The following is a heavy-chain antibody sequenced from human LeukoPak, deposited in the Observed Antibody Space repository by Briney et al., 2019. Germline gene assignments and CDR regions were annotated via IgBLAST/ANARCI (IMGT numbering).Heavy chain of an antibody. V-gene: IGHV4-4*07. CDR3: ARGPYCSSTSCYLDY. J-gene: IGHJ4*02. D-gene: IGHD2-2*01. CDR2: IYSSGST. CDR1: GGPISSYY. Sequence: PSETLSLTCTVSGGPISSYYWSWIRQPAGKGLEWIGRIYSSGSTNYNPSLKSRVTMSVDTSKNQFSLRLSSVTAADTAVYYCARGPYCSSTSCYLDYWGQGTLVTVSS.